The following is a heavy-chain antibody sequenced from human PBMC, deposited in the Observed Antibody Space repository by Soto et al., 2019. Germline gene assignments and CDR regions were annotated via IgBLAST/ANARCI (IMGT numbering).Heavy chain of an antibody. CDR1: GFKFSNYA. V-gene: IGHV3-30*04. D-gene: IGHD3-16*01. Sequence: GGSLRLSCAGYGFKFSNYAIHWVRQAPGKGLEWVAVVSYDGRNKYYADSVKGRFSISGDNSKNMLFLEMNSLRAEDTAVYYCARDRGGYSFFDCWGQGALVTVSS. J-gene: IGHJ4*02. CDR2: VSYDGRNK. CDR3: ARDRGGYSFFDC.